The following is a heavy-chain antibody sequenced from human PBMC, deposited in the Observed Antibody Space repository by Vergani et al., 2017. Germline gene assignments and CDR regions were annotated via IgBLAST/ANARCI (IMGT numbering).Heavy chain of an antibody. Sequence: EVQLVQSGAEVKKPGESLRISCKGSGYSFTSYWISWVRLMPGKGLEWMGRIDPSDSYTNYSPSFQGHVTISADKSISTAYLQWSSLKASDTAMYYCARHSSPIAAAGTGDWFDPWGQGTLVTVSS. CDR1: GYSFTSYW. J-gene: IGHJ5*02. CDR2: IDPSDSYT. V-gene: IGHV5-10-1*03. D-gene: IGHD6-13*01. CDR3: ARHSSPIAAAGTGDWFDP.